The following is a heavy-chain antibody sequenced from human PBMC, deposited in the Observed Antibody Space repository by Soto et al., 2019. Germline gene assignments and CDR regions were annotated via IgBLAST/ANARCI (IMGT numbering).Heavy chain of an antibody. CDR2: IYYSGST. J-gene: IGHJ2*01. Sequence: QVQLQESGPGLVKPSETLSLTCTVSGGSVSSGSYYWSWIRQPPGKGLEWIGYIYYSGSTNYNPSLKSRVTISVDTSKNQFSLKLSSVTAADTAVYYCARVYEDWYFALWGRGTLVTVSS. CDR3: ARVYEDWYFAL. V-gene: IGHV4-61*01. CDR1: GGSVSSGSYY. D-gene: IGHD2-8*01.